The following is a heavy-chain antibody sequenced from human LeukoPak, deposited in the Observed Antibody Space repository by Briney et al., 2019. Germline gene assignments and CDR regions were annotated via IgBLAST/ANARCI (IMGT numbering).Heavy chain of an antibody. CDR3: ARESWNDDESGSTYFDY. CDR1: GYTFTGYY. J-gene: IGHJ4*02. CDR2: INPNSGGT. D-gene: IGHD1-1*01. Sequence: ASVKVSCKASGYTFTGYYMHWVRQAPGQGLEWMGWINPNSGGTNYAQKFQGRVTMTRDTSISTAYMELSRLRSDDTAVYYCARESWNDDESGSTYFDYWGQGTLVTVSS. V-gene: IGHV1-2*02.